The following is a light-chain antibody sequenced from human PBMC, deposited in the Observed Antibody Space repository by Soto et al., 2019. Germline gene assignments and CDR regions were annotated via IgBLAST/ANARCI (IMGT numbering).Light chain of an antibody. V-gene: IGKV3-11*01. CDR3: QQRSNWPT. CDR1: QSVSNY. CDR2: DAS. Sequence: EIVLTQSPATLSLSPGERATLSCRASQSVSNYLAWYQQKPGQAPRLLIYDASNRATGIPARFSVSGSGTDFTLTISSLEPEDLSVYYCQQRSNWPTFGQGTKLEIK. J-gene: IGKJ2*01.